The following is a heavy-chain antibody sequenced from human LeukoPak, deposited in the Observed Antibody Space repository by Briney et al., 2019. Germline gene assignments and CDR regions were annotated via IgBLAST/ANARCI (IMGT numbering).Heavy chain of an antibody. CDR2: IKQDGSEK. CDR1: GFTFSTYW. Sequence: PGGSLRLSCAASGFTFSTYWMSWVRQAPGKGLEWVANIKQDGSEKVYVDSVKGRFTISGDNAQNSLFLQMNALRAEDTAVYYCARDPYSSTWSYGMDVWGQGTTVTVSS. J-gene: IGHJ6*02. V-gene: IGHV3-7*05. D-gene: IGHD6-13*01. CDR3: ARDPYSSTWSYGMDV.